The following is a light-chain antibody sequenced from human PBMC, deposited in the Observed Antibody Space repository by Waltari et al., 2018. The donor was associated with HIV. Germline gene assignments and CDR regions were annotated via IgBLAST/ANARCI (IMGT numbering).Light chain of an antibody. J-gene: IGKJ1*01. V-gene: IGKV3-11*01. CDR1: QSVSSS. Sequence: EIVLTQSTATLSLSPGERATLSCRASQSVSSSLAWYQQKPGQAPRLLIYDASDRATGFPARFSGSGSGTDFTLTISSLEPEDFAVYYCQQRSNWPRTFGQGTRVEIK. CDR3: QQRSNWPRT. CDR2: DAS.